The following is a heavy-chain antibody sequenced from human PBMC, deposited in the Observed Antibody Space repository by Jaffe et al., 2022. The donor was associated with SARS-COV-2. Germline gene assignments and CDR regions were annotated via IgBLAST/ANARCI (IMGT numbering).Heavy chain of an antibody. Sequence: QVQLVESGGGVVQPGRSLRLSCAASGFTFSSFGMHWVRQAPGKGLEWVAVISYDGSNKYYADSVRGRFTISRDNSKNTLYLQMNSLRAEDTAVYYCAKTSGGSYWDAFDIWGQGTMVTVSS. CDR3: AKTSGGSYWDAFDI. D-gene: IGHD1-26*01. CDR2: ISYDGSNK. J-gene: IGHJ3*02. CDR1: GFTFSSFG. V-gene: IGHV3-30*18.